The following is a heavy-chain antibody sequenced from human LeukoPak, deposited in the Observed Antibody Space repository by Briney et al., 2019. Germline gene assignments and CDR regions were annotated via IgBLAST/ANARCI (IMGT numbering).Heavy chain of an antibody. D-gene: IGHD2-21*02. V-gene: IGHV1-24*01. CDR1: GYTLTELS. CDR2: FDPEDGET. J-gene: IGHJ4*02. CDR3: ATWAYCGGDCYPYYFDY. Sequence: ASVKVSCKVSGYTLTELSMHWVRQAPGKGLEWMGGFDPEDGETIYAQKFQGRVTMTEDTSTDTAYIELSSLRSEDTAVYYCATWAYCGGDCYPYYFDYWGQGTLVTVSS.